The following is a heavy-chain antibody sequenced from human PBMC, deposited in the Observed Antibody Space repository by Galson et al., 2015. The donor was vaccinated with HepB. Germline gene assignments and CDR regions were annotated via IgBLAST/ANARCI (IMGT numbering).Heavy chain of an antibody. D-gene: IGHD1-26*01. Sequence: SLRLSCAASGFTFSNYVMSWVRQAPGKGLEWVASISGSGGLIYYADSVKGRFTISRENSKNTLYLQVNGLRADDTALYYCAKGGAVLGAKNPFDVWGQGTMVTVSS. J-gene: IGHJ3*01. V-gene: IGHV3-23*01. CDR3: AKGGAVLGAKNPFDV. CDR2: ISGSGGLI. CDR1: GFTFSNYV.